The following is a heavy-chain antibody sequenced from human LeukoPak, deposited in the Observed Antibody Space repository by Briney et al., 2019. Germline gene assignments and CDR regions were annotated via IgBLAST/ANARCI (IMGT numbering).Heavy chain of an antibody. CDR2: IYYSGST. J-gene: IGHJ4*02. CDR3: ARRRGVAAPLYYFDY. D-gene: IGHD6-13*01. CDR1: GGSISSSSYY. V-gene: IGHV4-39*01. Sequence: SETLSLTCTVSGGSISSSSYYWGWIRQPPGKGLEWIGSIYYSGSTYYNPSLKSRVTISVDTSKNQFSLKLSFVTAADTAVYYCARRRGVAAPLYYFDYWGQGTLVTVSS.